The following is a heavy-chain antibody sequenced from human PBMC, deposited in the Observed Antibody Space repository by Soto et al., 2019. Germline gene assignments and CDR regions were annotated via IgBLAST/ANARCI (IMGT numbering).Heavy chain of an antibody. Sequence: QXQLQESGPGLVKPSQTLSLTCTVSGGSISSGGYYXSWIRQHPGKGLEWIGYIYYSGSTYYNPSLTSRVTISVDTSKNQFSLKLSSVXAADTAVYYCARYVVVVAARGTYYFDYWGQGTLVTVSS. V-gene: IGHV4-31*03. CDR1: GGSISSGGYY. D-gene: IGHD2-15*01. CDR3: ARYVVVVAARGTYYFDY. J-gene: IGHJ4*02. CDR2: IYYSGST.